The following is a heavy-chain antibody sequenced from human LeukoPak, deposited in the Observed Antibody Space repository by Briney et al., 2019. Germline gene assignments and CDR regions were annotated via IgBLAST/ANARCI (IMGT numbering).Heavy chain of an antibody. CDR1: GFTVSSNY. D-gene: IGHD6-19*01. V-gene: IGHV3-53*01. Sequence: GGSLRLSCAASGFTVSSNYMSWVRQAPGKGLEWVSVIYSGGSTYYADPVKGRFTISRDNSKNTLYLQMNSLRAEDTAVYYCARDSSGWYGGLDYWGQGTLVTVSS. CDR2: IYSGGST. CDR3: ARDSSGWYGGLDY. J-gene: IGHJ4*02.